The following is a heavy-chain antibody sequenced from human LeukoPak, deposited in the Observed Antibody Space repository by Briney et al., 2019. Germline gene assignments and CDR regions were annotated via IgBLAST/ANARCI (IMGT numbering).Heavy chain of an antibody. CDR1: GFTFSDHY. Sequence: GGSLRLSCAASGFTFSDHYMTWIRQAPGKGLEWVSAISASGDTTYYADSVRGRFTISRDNSKNTLYLQMNSLRAGDTALYYCAKESLRGHSYGFDNWGQGTLVTVSS. CDR2: ISASGDTT. V-gene: IGHV3-23*01. CDR3: AKESLRGHSYGFDN. J-gene: IGHJ4*02. D-gene: IGHD5-18*01.